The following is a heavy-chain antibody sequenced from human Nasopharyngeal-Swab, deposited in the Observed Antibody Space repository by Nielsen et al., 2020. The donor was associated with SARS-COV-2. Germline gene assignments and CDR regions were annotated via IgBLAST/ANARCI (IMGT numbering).Heavy chain of an antibody. CDR1: GYSFRTYG. Sequence: GGSLRLSCVASGYSFRTYGMSWVRQAPGKGLEWVAAIVGSGDNSGSGGSTYYADSVKGRFTISRDNSKNTLSLQMNSLRDEDTAVYYCAKDLNWDLAGIMGAFDVWGQGTMVTVSS. J-gene: IGHJ3*01. D-gene: IGHD1-26*01. CDR2: IVGSGDNSGSGGST. V-gene: IGHV3-23*01. CDR3: AKDLNWDLAGIMGAFDV.